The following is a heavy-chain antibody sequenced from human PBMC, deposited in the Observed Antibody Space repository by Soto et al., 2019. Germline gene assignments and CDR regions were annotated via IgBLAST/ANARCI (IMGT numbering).Heavy chain of an antibody. CDR1: GGSISSYY. D-gene: IGHD3-3*01. CDR3: ARDRNFYDFWSGYYYYGMDV. Sequence: TLSLTCTVSGGSISSYYWSWIRQPPGKGLEWIGYIYYSGSTNYNPSLKSRVTISVDTSKNQFSLKLSSVTAADTAVYYCARDRNFYDFWSGYYYYGMDVWGQGTTVTVSS. V-gene: IGHV4-59*01. J-gene: IGHJ6*02. CDR2: IYYSGST.